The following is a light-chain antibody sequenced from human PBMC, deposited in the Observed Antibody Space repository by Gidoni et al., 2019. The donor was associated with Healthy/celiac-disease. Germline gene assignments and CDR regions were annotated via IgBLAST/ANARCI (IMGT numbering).Light chain of an antibody. J-gene: IGKJ1*01. CDR2: AAS. V-gene: IGKV1-39*01. CDR3: QQRYSTPTWT. CDR1: QSISSD. Sequence: IQMTQSPSSLSASVGDRVTITCRASQSISSDLNWYQQKPGKAPKLLIYAASSLQSGVQSRFSGSGSGTEFTLTISSMQPEDFATDYCQQRYSTPTWTFGQGTKVEIK.